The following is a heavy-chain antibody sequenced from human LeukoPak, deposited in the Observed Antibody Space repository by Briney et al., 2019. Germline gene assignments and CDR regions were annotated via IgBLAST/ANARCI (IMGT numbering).Heavy chain of an antibody. J-gene: IGHJ4*02. CDR1: MFTFNNHG. Sequence: PGGSLRLSCVTSMFTFNNHGMHWVRQAPGKGLEWVAVIAADGGVKYYADSVRGRFILSRDNSKNTLYLQMNNVIVEDTAVYYCAREATWGQWYFEHWGQGTPVIVSS. CDR2: IAADGGVK. CDR3: AREATWGQWYFEH. V-gene: IGHV3-30*03. D-gene: IGHD6-19*01.